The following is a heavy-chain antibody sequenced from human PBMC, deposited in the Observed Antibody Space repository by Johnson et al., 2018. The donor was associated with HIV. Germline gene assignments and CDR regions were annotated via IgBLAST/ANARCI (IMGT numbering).Heavy chain of an antibody. CDR2: TSYDGSNK. Sequence: QVQLVESGGGVVQPGRSLRLSCAASGFTFSNYGMHWVRQAPGKGLEWVAVTSYDGSNKYYADSVKGRFTISRDNSKNTLYLQMNSLRAEDTAVYYCARSGRFVLVWYAPDVFDIWGQGTMVTVSS. V-gene: IGHV3-30*03. CDR3: ARSGRFVLVWYAPDVFDI. CDR1: GFTFSNYG. D-gene: IGHD2-8*02. J-gene: IGHJ3*02.